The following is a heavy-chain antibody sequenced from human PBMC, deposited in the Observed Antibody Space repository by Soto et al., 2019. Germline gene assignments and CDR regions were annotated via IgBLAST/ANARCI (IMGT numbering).Heavy chain of an antibody. CDR1: GYTFTGYY. CDR3: ARGSPNRITIFGVAPDFDY. J-gene: IGHJ4*02. Sequence: ASVKVSCKASGYTFTGYYMHWVRQAPGQGLEWMGWINPNSGGTNYAQKFQGWVTMTRDTSISTAYMELSRLRSDDTAVYYCARGSPNRITIFGVAPDFDYWGQGTLVTVSS. D-gene: IGHD3-3*01. CDR2: INPNSGGT. V-gene: IGHV1-2*04.